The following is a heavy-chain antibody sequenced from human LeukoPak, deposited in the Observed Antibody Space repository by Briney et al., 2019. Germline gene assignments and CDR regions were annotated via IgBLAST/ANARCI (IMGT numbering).Heavy chain of an antibody. CDR1: GFTFSSCG. CDR3: AKDGVVGATSHYYYYMDV. D-gene: IGHD1-26*01. Sequence: GGSLGLSCAASGFTFSSCGMHWVRQAPGKGLEWVALIRYDGTNKYYADSVKGRFTISRDNSKNTLYLQMNSLRAEDTAVYYCAKDGVVGATSHYYYYMDVWGKGTTVTVSS. J-gene: IGHJ6*03. CDR2: IRYDGTNK. V-gene: IGHV3-30*02.